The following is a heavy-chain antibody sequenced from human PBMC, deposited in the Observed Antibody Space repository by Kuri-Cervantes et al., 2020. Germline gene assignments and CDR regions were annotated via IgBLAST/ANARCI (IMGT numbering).Heavy chain of an antibody. Sequence: GESLKISCAASGSTFSSYAMHWVRQAPGKGLEWVAVISYDGSNKYYADSVKGRFTISRDNSKNTLYLQMNSLRAEDTAVYYCAAYYVVVYWGQGTLVTVSS. J-gene: IGHJ4*02. V-gene: IGHV3-30-3*01. CDR2: ISYDGSNK. D-gene: IGHD2/OR15-2a*01. CDR1: GSTFSSYA. CDR3: AAYYVVVY.